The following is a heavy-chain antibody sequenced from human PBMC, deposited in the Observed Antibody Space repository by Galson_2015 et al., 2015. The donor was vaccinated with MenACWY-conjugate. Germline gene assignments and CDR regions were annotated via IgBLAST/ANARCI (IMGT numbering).Heavy chain of an antibody. D-gene: IGHD6-19*01. V-gene: IGHV3-21*01. Sequence: SLRLSCAVSGFTFSNYNMNWVRQAPGKGLEWVSSITSSSTYIKYADSVKGRFTISRDNTNNLLYLQMNSLRAEDTAVYYCARDLAVTGIWYFDLWGRGALVPVSS. CDR1: GFTFSNYN. CDR3: ARDLAVTGIWYFDL. CDR2: ITSSSTYI. J-gene: IGHJ2*01.